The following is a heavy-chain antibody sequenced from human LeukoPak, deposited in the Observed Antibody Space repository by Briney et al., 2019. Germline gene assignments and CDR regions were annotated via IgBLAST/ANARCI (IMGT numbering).Heavy chain of an antibody. J-gene: IGHJ6*03. CDR3: ARGRRGYSGYDYIHYYYYMDV. CDR2: IHHSGST. D-gene: IGHD5-12*01. Sequence: SETLSLTCTVSGYSISSGYYWGWIRQPPGKGLEWIGSIHHSGSTNYNPSLKSRVTISVDTSKNQFSLKLSSVTAADTAVYYCARGRRGYSGYDYIHYYYYMDVWGKGTTVTVSS. CDR1: GYSISSGYY. V-gene: IGHV4-38-2*02.